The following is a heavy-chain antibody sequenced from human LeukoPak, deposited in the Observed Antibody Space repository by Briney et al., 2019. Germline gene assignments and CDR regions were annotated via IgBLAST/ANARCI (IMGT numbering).Heavy chain of an antibody. CDR1: APSINNTC. CDR3: ARHRDYYDT. V-gene: IGHV4-59*08. CDR2: IYFSGSA. J-gene: IGHJ4*01. D-gene: IGHD3-22*01. Sequence: SHTLSLTCTVSAPSINNTCCASIRQHAGEGLELVVYIYFSGSANYNPSLKSRVIISGDTSKNQISLNLTSVTAADTAVYFCARHRDYYDTWGHGTLVTVSS.